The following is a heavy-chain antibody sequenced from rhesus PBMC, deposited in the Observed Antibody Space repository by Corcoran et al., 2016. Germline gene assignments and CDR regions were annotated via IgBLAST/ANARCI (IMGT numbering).Heavy chain of an antibody. J-gene: IGHJ4*01. CDR1: GGSTRGSL. CDR3: ARAKLGSTVTPDY. Sequence: QVQLQESGPGLVKPSETLSLTCAVSGGSTRGSLWNWIRHPPGKGLEWIGTSGGGGVGYIGGSRWSTYYNPSLKSRVTISTDTSKNQFSLKLSSVTAADTAVYYCARAKLGSTVTPDYWGQGVLVTVSS. V-gene: IGHV4-165*02. D-gene: IGHD4-23*01. CDR2: IGGSRWST.